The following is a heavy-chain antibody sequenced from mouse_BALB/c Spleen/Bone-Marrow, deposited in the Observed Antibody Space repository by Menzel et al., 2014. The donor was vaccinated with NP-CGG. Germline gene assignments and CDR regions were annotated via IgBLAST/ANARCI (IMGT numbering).Heavy chain of an antibody. CDR3: ARLLYYGYFDS. V-gene: IGHV4-1*02. CDR2: INPDSSTI. CDR1: GFDFSRYW. Sequence: EVQLQESGGGLVQPGRSLKLSCAASGFDFSRYWMSWVRQAPGKGLEWIGGINPDSSTINYTPSLKDKFIISRDNAKNTLYLQMSKVRSEDTALYYCARLLYYGYFDSWGQGTTLTVSS. J-gene: IGHJ2*01. D-gene: IGHD1-1*01.